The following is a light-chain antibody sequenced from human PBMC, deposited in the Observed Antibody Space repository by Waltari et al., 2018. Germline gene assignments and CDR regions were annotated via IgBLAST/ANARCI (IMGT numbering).Light chain of an antibody. V-gene: IGLV2-23*01. CDR1: SSDVGSYNL. Sequence: QSALTQPASVSGSPGQSITISCTGTSSDVGSYNLVSWYQQHPGKAPKLMIYEGSKRPSGVSNRVSGSKSGNTASLTISGLQAEDEADYYCCSYAGSSNWVFGGGTKLTVL. CDR3: CSYAGSSNWV. J-gene: IGLJ3*02. CDR2: EGS.